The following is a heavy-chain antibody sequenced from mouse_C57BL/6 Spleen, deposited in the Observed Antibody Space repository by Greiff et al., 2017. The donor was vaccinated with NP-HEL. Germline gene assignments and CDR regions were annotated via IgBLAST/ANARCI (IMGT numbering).Heavy chain of an antibody. CDR3: ARSYNYGSSYPYYAMDY. J-gene: IGHJ4*01. CDR1: GYTFTSYW. V-gene: IGHV1-64*01. D-gene: IGHD1-1*01. Sequence: VQLQQPGAELVKPGASVKLSCKASGYTFTSYWMHWVKQRPGQGLEWIGMIHPNSGSTNYNEKFKSKATLTVDKSSSTAYMQLSSLTSEDSAVYYCARSYNYGSSYPYYAMDYWGQGTSVTVSS. CDR2: IHPNSGST.